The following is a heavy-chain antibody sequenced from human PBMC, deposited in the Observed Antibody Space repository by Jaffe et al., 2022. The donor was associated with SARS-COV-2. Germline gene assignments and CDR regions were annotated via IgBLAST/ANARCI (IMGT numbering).Heavy chain of an antibody. D-gene: IGHD6-13*01. CDR3: ARDMGDSSSWYFDY. Sequence: QVQLVQSGAEVKKPGASVKVSCKASGYTFTNYAMNWVRQAPGQRLEWMGWINPGNGDTKYSQKFQGRVTFTRDTSASTAYMELSSLRSEDAAVYYCARDMGDSSSWYFDYWGQGTLVTVSS. CDR2: INPGNGDT. J-gene: IGHJ4*02. CDR1: GYTFTNYA. V-gene: IGHV1-3*01.